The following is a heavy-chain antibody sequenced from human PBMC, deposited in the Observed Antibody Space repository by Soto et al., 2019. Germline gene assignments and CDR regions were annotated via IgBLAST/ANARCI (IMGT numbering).Heavy chain of an antibody. V-gene: IGHV4-34*01. CDR2: INHSGST. CDR1: GGSFSGYY. J-gene: IGHJ4*02. Sequence: SETLSLTCAVYGGSFSGYYWSWIRQPPGKGLEWIGEINHSGSTNYNPSLKSRVTISVDTSKNQFSLKLSSVTAADTAVYYCARGLYGSGSYFGYWGQGTLVTVSS. CDR3: ARGLYGSGSYFGY. D-gene: IGHD3-10*01.